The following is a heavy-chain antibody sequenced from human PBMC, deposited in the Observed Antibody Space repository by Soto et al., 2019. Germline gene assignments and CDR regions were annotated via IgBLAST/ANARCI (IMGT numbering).Heavy chain of an antibody. D-gene: IGHD5-12*01. CDR2: ISWNSGSI. Sequence: EVQLVESGGGLVQPGRSLRLSCAASGFTFDDYAMHWVRQAPGKGLEWVSGISWNSGSIGYADSVKGRFTISRDNAKNSLYLQMNSLRAEDTALYYCAKIVEFYDAAFDYWGQGTLVTVSS. V-gene: IGHV3-9*01. CDR1: GFTFDDYA. J-gene: IGHJ4*02. CDR3: AKIVEFYDAAFDY.